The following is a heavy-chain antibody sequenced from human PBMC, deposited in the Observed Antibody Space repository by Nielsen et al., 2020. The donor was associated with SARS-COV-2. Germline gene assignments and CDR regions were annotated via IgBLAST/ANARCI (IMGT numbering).Heavy chain of an antibody. CDR3: AKDPTYYDFWSGYLSATQINYYYYMDV. D-gene: IGHD3-3*01. CDR1: GFTFSSYG. J-gene: IGHJ6*03. CDR2: ISYDGSNK. Sequence: GESLKISCAASGFTFSSYGMHWVRQAPGKGLEWVAVISYDGSNKYYADSVKGRFTISRDNSKNTLYLQMNSLRAEDTAVYYCAKDPTYYDFWSGYLSATQINYYYYMDVWGKGTTVTVSS. V-gene: IGHV3-30*18.